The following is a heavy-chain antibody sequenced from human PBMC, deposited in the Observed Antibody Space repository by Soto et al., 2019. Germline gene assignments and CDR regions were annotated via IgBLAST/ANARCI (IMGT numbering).Heavy chain of an antibody. Sequence: EVQLVESGGGLVKPGGSLRLSCAASGFTFSNAWMSWVRQAPGKGLEWVGRIKSKTDGGTTDYAAPVKGRFTISRDDSKNTLYLQMNSLKTEDTAEYYCTTEKPYSSGWYSQDYYYYMDVWGKGTTVTVSS. J-gene: IGHJ6*03. CDR1: GFTFSNAW. CDR2: IKSKTDGGTT. D-gene: IGHD6-19*01. CDR3: TTEKPYSSGWYSQDYYYYMDV. V-gene: IGHV3-15*01.